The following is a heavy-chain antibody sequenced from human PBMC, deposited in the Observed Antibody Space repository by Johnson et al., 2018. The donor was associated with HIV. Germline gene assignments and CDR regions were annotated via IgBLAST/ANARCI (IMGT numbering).Heavy chain of an antibody. V-gene: IGHV3-30-3*01. CDR1: GFTFSSYA. Sequence: QVQLVESGGGLVKPGGSLRLSCAASGFTFSSYAMHWVRQAPGKGLDWVAVISYDGSNKYYADSVKGRFTISRDNSKNRLYLQMNSLRAEDTAVYFCARGVKQQLSVVDAFDIWGQGTMVTVSS. CDR3: ARGVKQQLSVVDAFDI. J-gene: IGHJ3*02. CDR2: ISYDGSNK. D-gene: IGHD6-13*01.